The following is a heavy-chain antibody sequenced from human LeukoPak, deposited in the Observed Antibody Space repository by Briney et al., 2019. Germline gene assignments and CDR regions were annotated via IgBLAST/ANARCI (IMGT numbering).Heavy chain of an antibody. V-gene: IGHV4-39*07. CDR3: ARASGTGYSSSWPHFDY. CDR2: IYYSGST. CDR1: GGSISSTSYS. J-gene: IGHJ4*02. D-gene: IGHD6-13*01. Sequence: SETLSLTCTVSGGSISSTSYSWGWIRQPPGKGLEWIGSIYYSGSTYYNPSLKSRVTISVDTSMNQFSLKLSSVTAADTAVYYCARASGTGYSSSWPHFDYWGQGTLVTVSS.